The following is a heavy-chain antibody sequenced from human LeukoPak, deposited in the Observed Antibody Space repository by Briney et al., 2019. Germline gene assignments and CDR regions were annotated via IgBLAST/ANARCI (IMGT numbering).Heavy chain of an antibody. Sequence: PSETLSLTCTVSGGSIRSSSFYWVWIRQPPGKGLEWIGTISYSENTYYNPSPKSRITISVDTSQYQISLKLSSVTAADTAVYYCTRQEVGTTMVYWGQGTLVTVSS. D-gene: IGHD5-18*01. CDR1: GGSIRSSSFY. V-gene: IGHV4-39*01. J-gene: IGHJ4*02. CDR3: TRQEVGTTMVY. CDR2: ISYSENT.